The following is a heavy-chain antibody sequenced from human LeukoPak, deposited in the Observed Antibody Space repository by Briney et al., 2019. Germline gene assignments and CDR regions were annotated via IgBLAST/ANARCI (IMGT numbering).Heavy chain of an antibody. D-gene: IGHD2-2*01. CDR2: INPSGGRTPSGGST. J-gene: IGHJ3*02. V-gene: IGHV1-46*01. CDR3: ARGTYAFDI. CDR1: GYTLTGYY. Sequence: GVSVKVSCKASGYTLTGYYIHWVRQAPGQGLEWMGIINPSGGRTPSGGSTSYAQKFQGRVTMTRDTSTSTVYMELSSLGAEDTAVYYCARGTYAFDIWGQGTMVTVSS.